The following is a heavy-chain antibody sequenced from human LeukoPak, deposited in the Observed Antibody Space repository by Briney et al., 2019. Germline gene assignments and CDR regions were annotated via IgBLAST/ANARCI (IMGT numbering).Heavy chain of an antibody. D-gene: IGHD4-17*01. V-gene: IGHV3-33*01. CDR1: GFTFSSYG. Sequence: PGRSLRLSCAASGFTFSSYGMHWVRQAPGKGLEWVAVIWYDGSNKYYADSVKGRFTISRDNSKNTLYLQMNSLRAEDTAVYYCARVGYYGEACDYWGQGTLVTVSS. CDR2: IWYDGSNK. J-gene: IGHJ4*02. CDR3: ARVGYYGEACDY.